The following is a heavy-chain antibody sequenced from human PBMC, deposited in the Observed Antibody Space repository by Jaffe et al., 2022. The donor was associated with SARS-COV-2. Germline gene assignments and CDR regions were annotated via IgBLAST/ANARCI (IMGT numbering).Heavy chain of an antibody. J-gene: IGHJ6*03. CDR3: ARDSAEGSGADYMDV. CDR1: GFAFSSHA. V-gene: IGHV3-23*04. D-gene: IGHD3-10*01. CDR2: ISVGGGNT. Sequence: VQLVESGGGLVKPGGSLRLSCATSGFAFSSHAMSWVRQAPGKGLEWVSAISVGGGNTFYAGSVKGRFTISRDNSKNTHYLQMNSLRAEDTATYYCARDSAEGSGADYMDVWGKGTTVIVSS.